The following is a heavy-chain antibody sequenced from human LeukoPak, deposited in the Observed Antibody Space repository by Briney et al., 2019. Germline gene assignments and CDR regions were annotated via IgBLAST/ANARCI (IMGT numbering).Heavy chain of an antibody. J-gene: IGHJ4*02. Sequence: GGSLRLSCSASGFTFSNYAMSWVRLAPGKGLEWVAAISASGRTTYYADSVKGRFTISRDNSKGTLYLQMNSLRAEDTAVYYCANLRFLESYFDYWGQGTLVTVSS. D-gene: IGHD3-3*01. V-gene: IGHV3-23*01. CDR3: ANLRFLESYFDY. CDR1: GFTFSNYA. CDR2: ISASGRTT.